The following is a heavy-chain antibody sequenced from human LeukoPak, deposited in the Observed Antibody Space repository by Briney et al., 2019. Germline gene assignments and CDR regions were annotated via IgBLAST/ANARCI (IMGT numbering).Heavy chain of an antibody. J-gene: IGHJ5*02. Sequence: GASVKVSCKASGYTFTSYGISWVRQAPGQGLEWMGWINPNSDGINNYAHKFQGRVTMTRDTSISTAYMELSRLRSDDTAVYYCARATNWKLGYNWFDPWGQGTLVTVSS. CDR3: ARATNWKLGYNWFDP. V-gene: IGHV1-2*07. CDR2: INPNSDGI. D-gene: IGHD1-1*01. CDR1: GYTFTSYG.